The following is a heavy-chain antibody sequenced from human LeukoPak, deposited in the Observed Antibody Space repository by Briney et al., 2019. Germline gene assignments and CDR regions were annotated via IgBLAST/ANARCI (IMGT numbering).Heavy chain of an antibody. CDR2: ISGSGDRR. Sequence: GGSLRLSCAASGFTFSSYAMSWVRQAPGKGLEWVSGISGSGDRRNYADSVKGRFTISRDISKNTLYLQMNSLRAEDTAVYYCAKGPKQLLVGSRGYYFDYWGQGTLVTVSS. J-gene: IGHJ4*02. CDR1: GFTFSSYA. D-gene: IGHD6-13*01. CDR3: AKGPKQLLVGSRGYYFDY. V-gene: IGHV3-23*01.